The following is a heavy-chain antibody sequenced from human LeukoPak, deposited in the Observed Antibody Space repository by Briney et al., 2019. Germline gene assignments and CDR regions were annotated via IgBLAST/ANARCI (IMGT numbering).Heavy chain of an antibody. CDR3: ARRMPYCSSTSCHRYYFDY. J-gene: IGHJ4*02. D-gene: IGHD2-2*01. CDR2: ISYSGGT. V-gene: IGHV4-59*08. CDR1: GGSISTYY. Sequence: PSVTLSLTCTVSGGSISTYYWSWIRQPPGKGLEWIGYISYSGGTNYNPSLKSRVTISVDTSKNQFSLKLSSVTAADTAVYYCARRMPYCSSTSCHRYYFDYWGQGTLVTVSS.